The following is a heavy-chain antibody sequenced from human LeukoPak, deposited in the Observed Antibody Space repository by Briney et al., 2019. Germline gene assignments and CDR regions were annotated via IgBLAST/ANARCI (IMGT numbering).Heavy chain of an antibody. CDR2: ISSSSSYI. Sequence: GGSLRLSCAASGFTFSSYSMNWVRQAPGKGLEWVSSISSSSSYIYHADSVKGRFTISRDNAKNSLYLQMNSLRAEDTAVYYCARDSTADAFDIWGQGTMVTVSS. J-gene: IGHJ3*02. D-gene: IGHD5-18*01. CDR1: GFTFSSYS. V-gene: IGHV3-21*01. CDR3: ARDSTADAFDI.